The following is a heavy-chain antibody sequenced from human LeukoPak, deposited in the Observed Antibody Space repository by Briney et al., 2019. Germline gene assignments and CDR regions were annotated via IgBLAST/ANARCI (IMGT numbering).Heavy chain of an antibody. D-gene: IGHD3-10*01. CDR3: ARAGDTLGRFDP. V-gene: IGHV3-53*01. CDR1: GFTVSSNY. Sequence: GGSLRLSCAASGFTVSSNYMSWVRQAPGKGLEWVSVIYSGGSTYSADSVKGRFTISRDNSKNTLYLQMNSLRVEDTAVYYCARAGDTLGRFDPWGQGTLVTVSS. CDR2: IYSGGST. J-gene: IGHJ5*02.